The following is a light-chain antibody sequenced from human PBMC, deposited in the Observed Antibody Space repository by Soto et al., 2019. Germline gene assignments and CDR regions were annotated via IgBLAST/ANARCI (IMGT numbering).Light chain of an antibody. CDR3: PSYAVSLGGPV. CDR2: DNS. Sequence: QSVLTQPPSLSGAPGQRVTISCTGSSSNIGAGYDVHWYQHLPGTAPKVLIFDNSNRPSGVPDRFSGSKSSTAASLAITGLDAEDDADYYWPSYAVSLGGPVFGGGTKLTVL. CDR1: SSNIGAGYD. V-gene: IGLV1-40*01. J-gene: IGLJ2*01.